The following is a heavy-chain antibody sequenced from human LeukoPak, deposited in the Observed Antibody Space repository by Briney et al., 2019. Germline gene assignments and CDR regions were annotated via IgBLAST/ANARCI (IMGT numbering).Heavy chain of an antibody. CDR2: MSYDGSNK. CDR1: GFTFSSYG. CDR3: AKGSYGSGRYWYFDL. Sequence: PGRSLRLSCAASGFTFSSYGMHWVRQAPGKGLEWVAVMSYDGSNKYYEDSVKGRFTISRDNSKNTLYLQMNSLRAEDMAVYYCAKGSYGSGRYWYFDLWGRGTLVTVSS. V-gene: IGHV3-30*18. J-gene: IGHJ2*01. D-gene: IGHD3-10*01.